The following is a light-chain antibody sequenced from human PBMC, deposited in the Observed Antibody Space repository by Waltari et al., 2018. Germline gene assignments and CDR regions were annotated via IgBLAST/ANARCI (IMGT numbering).Light chain of an antibody. J-gene: IGKJ4*01. Sequence: IQMTQSPSSVSASVGDRVTITCRASQGISGWLAWSQQKPGKAPRLLLYVASRLQSGVPSRFSGSGSGTDFTLTISSLQPEDFANYYCQQVNSFPLTFGGGTKVEI. CDR3: QQVNSFPLT. V-gene: IGKV1-12*01. CDR2: VAS. CDR1: QGISGW.